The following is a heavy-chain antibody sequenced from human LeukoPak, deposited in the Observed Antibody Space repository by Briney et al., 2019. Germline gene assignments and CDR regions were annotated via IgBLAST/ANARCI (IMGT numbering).Heavy chain of an antibody. CDR3: AREAARRISMDY. Sequence: SVKVSCXASGGTFSSYAISWVRQAPGQGLEWMGRIIPIFGTANYAQKFQGRVTITTDESTSTAYMELSSLRSEDTAVYYCAREAARRISMDYWGQGTLVTVSS. CDR2: IIPIFGTA. CDR1: GGTFSSYA. J-gene: IGHJ4*02. D-gene: IGHD6-6*01. V-gene: IGHV1-69*05.